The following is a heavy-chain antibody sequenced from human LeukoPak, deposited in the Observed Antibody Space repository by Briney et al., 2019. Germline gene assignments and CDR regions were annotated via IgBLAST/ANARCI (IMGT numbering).Heavy chain of an antibody. J-gene: IGHJ4*02. Sequence: SETLSLTCAVYGGSFSGYYWSWIRQPPGKGLEWIGEINHSGSTNYNPSLKSRVTISVDTSKNQFSLKLSSVTAADTAVYYCARQTAYGDYVHWGQGTLVTVSS. D-gene: IGHD4-17*01. CDR2: INHSGST. V-gene: IGHV4-34*01. CDR3: ARQTAYGDYVH. CDR1: GGSFSGYY.